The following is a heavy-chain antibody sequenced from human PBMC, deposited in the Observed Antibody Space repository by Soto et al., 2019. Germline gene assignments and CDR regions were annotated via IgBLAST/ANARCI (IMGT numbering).Heavy chain of an antibody. CDR3: AAGGGLPRYY. CDR2: IYHSGCT. CDR1: GGSISSGGYS. J-gene: IGHJ4*02. V-gene: IGHV4-30-2*01. Sequence: QLQLQESGSGLVKPSQTLSLTCAVSGGSISSGGYSWSWIRQPPGKGLEWIGYIYHSGCTYYNPSPRSRVTISVDRSKTQFSLKLSSVAAADTAVCYCAAGGGLPRYYWGQGTLVTVSS. D-gene: IGHD5-12*01.